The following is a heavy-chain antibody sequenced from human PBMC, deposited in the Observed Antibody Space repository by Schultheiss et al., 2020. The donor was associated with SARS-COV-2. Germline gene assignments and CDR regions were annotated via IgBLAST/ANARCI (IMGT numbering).Heavy chain of an antibody. D-gene: IGHD5-12*01. V-gene: IGHV1-2*02. Sequence: ASVKVSCKASGYTFTGYYMHWVRQAPGQGLEWMGWINPNSGGTNYAQKFQGRVTMTRDTSISTAYMELSSLRSEDTAVYYCARVYIVATITDYYYYMDVWGKGTTVTVSS. CDR3: ARVYIVATITDYYYYMDV. J-gene: IGHJ6*03. CDR1: GYTFTGYY. CDR2: INPNSGGT.